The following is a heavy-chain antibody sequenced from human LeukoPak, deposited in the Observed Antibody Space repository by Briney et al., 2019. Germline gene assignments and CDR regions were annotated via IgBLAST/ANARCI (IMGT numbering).Heavy chain of an antibody. CDR3: ARLGSEGLSHNDY. D-gene: IGHD3-3*01. CDR1: DYNFRHYG. J-gene: IGHJ4*02. V-gene: IGHV1-18*01. Sequence: ASVKVSCKASDYNFRHYGISWVRQAPGQGLEWMGWNSAYNGNTNYAQKLQGRVTMTTDTSTSTAYMELRSLRSDDTAVYYCARLGSEGLSHNDYWGQGTLVTVSS. CDR2: NSAYNGNT.